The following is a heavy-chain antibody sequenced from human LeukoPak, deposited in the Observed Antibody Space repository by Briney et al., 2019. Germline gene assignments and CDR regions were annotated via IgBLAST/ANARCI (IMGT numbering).Heavy chain of an antibody. CDR1: GFTFSSYW. CDR3: ARDYSSGWYPVY. J-gene: IGHJ4*02. Sequence: GGSLRLSCAGSGFTFSSYWMGWVRQAPGKGLEWVANIKQDGSEKYYVDSVKGRFTISRDNAKNSLYLQMNSLRAEDTAVYYCARDYSSGWYPVYWGQGTLVTVSS. CDR2: IKQDGSEK. V-gene: IGHV3-7*01. D-gene: IGHD6-19*01.